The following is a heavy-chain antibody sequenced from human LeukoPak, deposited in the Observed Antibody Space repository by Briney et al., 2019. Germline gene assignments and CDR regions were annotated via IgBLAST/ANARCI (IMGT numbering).Heavy chain of an antibody. J-gene: IGHJ4*02. CDR3: ARDLAHYDILTGSGEDFDY. CDR2: IIPILGIA. Sequence: SVKVSCKASGYTFTSYDINWVRQAPGQGLEWMGRIIPILGIANYAQKFQGRVTITADKSTSTAYMELSSLRSEDTAVYYCARDLAHYDILTGSGEDFDYWGQGTLVTVSS. CDR1: GYTFTSYD. D-gene: IGHD3-9*01. V-gene: IGHV1-69*04.